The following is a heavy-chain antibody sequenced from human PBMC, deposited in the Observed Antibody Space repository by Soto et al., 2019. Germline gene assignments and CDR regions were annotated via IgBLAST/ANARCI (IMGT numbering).Heavy chain of an antibody. CDR2: IIPILGIA. Sequence: QVQLVQSGAEVKKPGSSVKVSCKASGGTFSSYTISWVRQAPGQGLEWMGRIIPILGIANYAQKFQGRVTMPADKSTSTAYMELSSLRSEDTAVYYCARDHCSGGSCYSYVWGQGTTVTVSS. D-gene: IGHD2-15*01. CDR3: ARDHCSGGSCYSYV. V-gene: IGHV1-69*08. J-gene: IGHJ6*02. CDR1: GGTFSSYT.